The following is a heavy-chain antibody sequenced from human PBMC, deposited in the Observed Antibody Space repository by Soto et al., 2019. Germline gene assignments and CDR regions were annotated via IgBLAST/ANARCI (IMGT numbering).Heavy chain of an antibody. V-gene: IGHV4-59*01. CDR2: NYYSGST. CDR1: GGSISSYY. D-gene: IGHD3-10*01. CDR3: ARVYYDGSAYGAPLYYYYYYYMDV. J-gene: IGHJ6*03. Sequence: QVQLQESGPGLVKPSETLSLTCTVSGGSISSYYWSWIRQPPGKGLEWIGYNYYSGSTNYNPSLKSRVTISVDTSKNQFSLKLSSVTAADTAVYYCARVYYDGSAYGAPLYYYYYYYMDVWGKGTTVTVSS.